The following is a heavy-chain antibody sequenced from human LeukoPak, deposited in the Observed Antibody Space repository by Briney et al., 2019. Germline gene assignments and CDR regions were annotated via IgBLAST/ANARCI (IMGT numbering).Heavy chain of an antibody. Sequence: GGSLRLSCAASGFTFDDYAMHWVRQAPGKGLEWVSLISGDGGSTYYADSVKGRFTISRDNSKNSLYLQMSSLRTEDTALYYCAKVGSSGWYSLPMHFDYWGQGTLVTVSS. J-gene: IGHJ4*02. D-gene: IGHD6-19*01. CDR1: GFTFDDYA. CDR2: ISGDGGST. CDR3: AKVGSSGWYSLPMHFDY. V-gene: IGHV3-43*02.